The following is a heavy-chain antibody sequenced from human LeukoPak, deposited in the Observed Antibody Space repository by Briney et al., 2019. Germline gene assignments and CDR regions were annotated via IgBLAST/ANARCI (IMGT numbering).Heavy chain of an antibody. CDR2: VYPRDSDT. J-gene: IGHJ4*02. CDR1: GYSFSDYW. Sequence: GESLKISCQGSGYSFSDYWIGWVRQVPGKGLEWMGIVYPRDSDTRYSPSFQGQVTISADKSISTAYLQWSSLEASDTAVYYCARPGERSRRDWNLDQWGQGTLVTVSS. D-gene: IGHD1-1*01. V-gene: IGHV5-51*01. CDR3: ARPGERSRRDWNLDQ.